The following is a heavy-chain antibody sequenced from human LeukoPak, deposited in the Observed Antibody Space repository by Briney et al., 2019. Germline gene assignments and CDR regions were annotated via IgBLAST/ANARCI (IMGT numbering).Heavy chain of an antibody. CDR2: ISGSTNYI. J-gene: IGHJ4*02. V-gene: IGHV3-21*01. CDR3: ARGISRDFWLGQTSNDY. Sequence: GGSLRLPCAASGFTFSRYSMTWVRQAPGKGLEWVSSISGSTNYIYYADSLKGRFTISRDNAKNSLYLQMSSLRADDTAVYYCARGISRDFWLGQTSNDYWGQGTLVTVSS. CDR1: GFTFSRYS. D-gene: IGHD3-3*01.